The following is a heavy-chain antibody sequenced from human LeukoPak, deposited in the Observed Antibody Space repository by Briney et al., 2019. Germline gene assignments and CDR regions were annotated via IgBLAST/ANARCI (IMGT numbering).Heavy chain of an antibody. J-gene: IGHJ4*02. V-gene: IGHV4-4*07. CDR2: IYSSGST. CDR1: GGSISSYK. Sequence: SETLSLTCTVSGGSISSYKWSWIRQPAGKGLEWIGRIYSSGSTNYNPSLKSRVAMSVDTSKSQFSLKLTSVTAADTAVYYCAGWHCNSISCERGFDYWGQGTLVTVSS. CDR3: AGWHCNSISCERGFDY. D-gene: IGHD2-2*01.